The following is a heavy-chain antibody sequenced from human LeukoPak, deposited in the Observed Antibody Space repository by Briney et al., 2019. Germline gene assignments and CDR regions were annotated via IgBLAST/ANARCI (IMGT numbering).Heavy chain of an antibody. Sequence: SETMSLTCTVSGGSISSSSYYWGWIRQPPGKGLEWIGSIYYSGSTYYNPSLKSRVTISVDTSKNQFSLKLSSVTAADTAVYYCARARREMVDYWGQGTLVTVSS. CDR3: ARARREMVDY. J-gene: IGHJ4*02. D-gene: IGHD5-24*01. V-gene: IGHV4-39*07. CDR1: GGSISSSSYY. CDR2: IYYSGST.